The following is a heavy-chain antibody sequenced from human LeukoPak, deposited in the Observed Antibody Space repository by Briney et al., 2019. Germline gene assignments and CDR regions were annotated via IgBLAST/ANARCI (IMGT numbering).Heavy chain of an antibody. V-gene: IGHV3-21*01. D-gene: IGHD3-3*01. CDR3: ARDNYGYDFWSGYLVFDY. Sequence: PGGSLRLSCAASGFTFSSYSMNWVRQAPGKGLEWVSSISSSSSYIYYADSVKGRFTISRDNAKNSLYLQMNSLRAEDTAVYYCARDNYGYDFWSGYLVFDYWGQGTLVTVSS. CDR1: GFTFSSYS. J-gene: IGHJ4*02. CDR2: ISSSSSYI.